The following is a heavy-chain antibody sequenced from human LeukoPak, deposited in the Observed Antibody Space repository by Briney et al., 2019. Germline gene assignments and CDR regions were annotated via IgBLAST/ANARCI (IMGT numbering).Heavy chain of an antibody. V-gene: IGHV4-59*01. J-gene: IGHJ4*02. D-gene: IGHD2-15*01. CDR3: ARELGYCSGGSCLYYFDY. Sequence: SETLSLTCTVSGGSISSYYWSWIRQPPGKGLEWIGYTYYSGSTNHNPSLKSRVTISVDTSKNQFSLKLSSVTAADTAVYYCARELGYCSGGSCLYYFDYWGQGTLVTVSS. CDR1: GGSISSYY. CDR2: TYYSGST.